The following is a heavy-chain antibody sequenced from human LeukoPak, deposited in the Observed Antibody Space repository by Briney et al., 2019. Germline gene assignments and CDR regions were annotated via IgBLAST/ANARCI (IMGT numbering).Heavy chain of an antibody. D-gene: IGHD3-3*01. CDR3: AREDQGFWRDFDL. CDR2: IKYDGSNK. CDR1: GFSFSDFC. Sequence: GGSLRLSCAASGFSFSDFCMSWVRQAPGKGLEWVANIKYDGSNKYYVDSVKGRFTISRDNAKNSVYLEMNSLRAEDTAVYYCAREDQGFWRDFDLWGQGTLVTVSS. J-gene: IGHJ4*02. V-gene: IGHV3-7*01.